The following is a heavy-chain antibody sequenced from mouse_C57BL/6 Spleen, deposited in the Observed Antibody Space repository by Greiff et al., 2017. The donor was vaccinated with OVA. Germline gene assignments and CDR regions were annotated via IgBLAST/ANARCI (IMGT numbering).Heavy chain of an antibody. CDR1: GYAFSSSW. CDR2: IYPGDGDT. CDR3: ARSDYYGSSRFDY. V-gene: IGHV1-82*01. J-gene: IGHJ2*01. D-gene: IGHD1-1*01. Sequence: QVQLQQSGPELVKPGASVKISCKASGYAFSSSWMNWVKQRPGKGLEWIGRIYPGDGDTNYNGKYKGKATLTADKSSSTAYMQLSSLTSEDSAVYFCARSDYYGSSRFDYWGQGTTLTVSS.